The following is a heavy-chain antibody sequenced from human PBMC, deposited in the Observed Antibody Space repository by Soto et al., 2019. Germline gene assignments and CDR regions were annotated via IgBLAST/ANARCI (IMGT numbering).Heavy chain of an antibody. CDR3: AREGINNYNEYYFDS. J-gene: IGHJ4*02. CDR2: ISGSGNYT. CDR1: GFTFSSYS. V-gene: IGHV3-21*01. Sequence: GGSLRLSCASSGFTFSSYSMNWVRQAPGKGLEWVSSISGSGNYTHYADFLRGRFTISRDNAKTSLYLQMNSLRAEDTAVYYCAREGINNYNEYYFDSWGQGTVVTVSS. D-gene: IGHD4-4*01.